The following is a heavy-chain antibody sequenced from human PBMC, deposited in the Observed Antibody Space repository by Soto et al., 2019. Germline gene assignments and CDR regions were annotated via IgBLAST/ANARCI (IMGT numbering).Heavy chain of an antibody. J-gene: IGHJ6*03. CDR3: ARECSGQLVPRDYIDF. Sequence: SETLSLTCAVSSGSISSSNWWSWVRQPPGKGLEWIGEIYHSGSTNYNPSLKSRVTISVDKSKNQFSLKLSSVTAADTAVYYCARECSGQLVPRDYIDFWGKGTTVTGSS. V-gene: IGHV4-4*02. CDR1: SGSISSSNW. D-gene: IGHD6-13*01. CDR2: IYHSGST.